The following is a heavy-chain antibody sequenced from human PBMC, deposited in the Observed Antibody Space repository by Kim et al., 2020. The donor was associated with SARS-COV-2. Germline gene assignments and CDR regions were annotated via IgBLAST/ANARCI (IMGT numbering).Heavy chain of an antibody. Sequence: GGSLRLSCAASGFTFSSYAMSWVRQAPGKGLEWVSAISGSGGSTYYADSVKGRFTISRDNSKNTLYLQMNSLRAEDTAVYYCAKGRPYITIFGVVILDYWGQGTLVTVSS. CDR1: GFTFSSYA. V-gene: IGHV3-23*01. CDR3: AKGRPYITIFGVVILDY. J-gene: IGHJ4*02. CDR2: ISGSGGST. D-gene: IGHD3-3*01.